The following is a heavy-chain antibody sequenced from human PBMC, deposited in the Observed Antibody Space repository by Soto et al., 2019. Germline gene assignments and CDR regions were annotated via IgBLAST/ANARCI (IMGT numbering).Heavy chain of an antibody. Sequence: SVKVSCKASGFTFTSSAVQWVRQARGQRLEWIGWIVVVCGNTNYAQKFQERVTITRDMPTSTAYMELSSLRSEDTAVYYCARVFDSSGYKAWGQGTLVTVSS. J-gene: IGHJ5*02. CDR3: ARVFDSSGYKA. CDR2: IVVVCGNT. V-gene: IGHV1-58*01. D-gene: IGHD3-22*01. CDR1: GFTFTSSA.